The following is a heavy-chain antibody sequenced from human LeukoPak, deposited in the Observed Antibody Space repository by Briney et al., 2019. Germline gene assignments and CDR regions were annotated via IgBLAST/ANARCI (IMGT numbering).Heavy chain of an antibody. CDR3: AIQTRGADYYYMDV. D-gene: IGHD3-10*01. CDR2: IYYSGST. J-gene: IGHJ6*03. CDR1: GGSMSSSSYY. Sequence: SEPLSLTCTVSGGSMSSSSYYWGWIRQPPGKGLEWIGSIYYSGSTYYNPSLKSRVTISVDTSKYQFSLKLSSVTAADTAVYYCAIQTRGADYYYMDVWGKGTTVTISS. V-gene: IGHV4-39*01.